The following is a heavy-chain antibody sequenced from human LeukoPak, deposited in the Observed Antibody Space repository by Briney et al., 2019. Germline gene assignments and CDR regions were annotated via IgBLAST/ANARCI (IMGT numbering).Heavy chain of an antibody. CDR2: INSDGTST. D-gene: IGHD3-3*01. CDR1: GFTFSSYW. J-gene: IGHJ4*02. Sequence: GGSLRLSCAASGFTFSSYWMHWVRQAPGKGLVWVSRINSDGTSTGYADSVKGRFTISRDNAKNTLYLQMNSLRAEDTAVYYCAKDSSSGPFDYWGQGTLVTVSS. CDR3: AKDSSSGPFDY. V-gene: IGHV3-74*01.